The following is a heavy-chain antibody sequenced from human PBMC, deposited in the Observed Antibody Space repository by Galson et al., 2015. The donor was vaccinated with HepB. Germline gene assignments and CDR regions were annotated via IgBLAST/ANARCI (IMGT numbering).Heavy chain of an antibody. CDR3: SRTFYFDY. V-gene: IGHV3-30-3*01. CDR1: GFDVSAFA. Sequence: SLRLSCAASGFDVSAFAMHWVRQTPGKGLEWVAVLSSNENNIYYADSVRGRFTISRDNSKDTLYLQMNSLGAEDTAVYYCSRTFYFDYWGQGTPVTVSS. CDR2: LSSNENNI. J-gene: IGHJ4*02.